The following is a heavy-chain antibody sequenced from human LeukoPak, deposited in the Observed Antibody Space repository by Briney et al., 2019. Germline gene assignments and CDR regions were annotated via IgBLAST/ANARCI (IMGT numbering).Heavy chain of an antibody. CDR3: ARDSRAYYYYGMDV. D-gene: IGHD1-1*01. V-gene: IGHV3-21*01. CDR1: GFTVSSNY. CDR2: ISSSSSYI. Sequence: GGSLRLSCAASGFTVSSNYMNWVRQAPGKGLEWVSSISSSSSYIYYADSVKGRFTISRDNAKNSLYLQMNSLRAEDTAVYYCARDSRAYYYYGMDVWGQGTTVTVSS. J-gene: IGHJ6*02.